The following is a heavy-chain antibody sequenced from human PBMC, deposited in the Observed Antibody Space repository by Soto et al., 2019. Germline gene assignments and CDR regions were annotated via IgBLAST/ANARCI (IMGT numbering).Heavy chain of an antibody. Sequence: SGPTLVNPTQSLTLTCSFSGFSLTTTEVAVGWIRQPPGKALEWLALIYWDDDKRYSPSLKSSLTITKDTAKNQVVLTMTNVHPEDTAVYYCARAPRGNYGYPSYFDYWGQGTLVTVSS. D-gene: IGHD3-10*01. CDR2: IYWDDDK. V-gene: IGHV2-5*02. CDR1: GFSLTTTEVA. J-gene: IGHJ4*02. CDR3: ARAPRGNYGYPSYFDY.